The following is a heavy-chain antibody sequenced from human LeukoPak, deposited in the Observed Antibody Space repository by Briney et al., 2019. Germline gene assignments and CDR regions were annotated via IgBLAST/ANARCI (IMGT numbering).Heavy chain of an antibody. D-gene: IGHD2-2*01. V-gene: IGHV1-18*01. Sequence: GASVKVSCKASGYTFTSYGISWVRQAPGQGLEWMGWIGAYNGNTNYAQKFQGRVTMTEDISTDTVYMELSSLRSEDTAVYYCATDPYCSSTSCQNNAFDIWGQGTMVTVSS. J-gene: IGHJ3*02. CDR3: ATDPYCSSTSCQNNAFDI. CDR2: IGAYNGNT. CDR1: GYTFTSYG.